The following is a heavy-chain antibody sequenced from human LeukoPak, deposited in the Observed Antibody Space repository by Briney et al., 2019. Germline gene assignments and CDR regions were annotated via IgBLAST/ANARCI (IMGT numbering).Heavy chain of an antibody. CDR2: ISSSSYT. CDR3: ARDRYDILTGYYIDAFDI. Sequence: PGGSPRLSCAASGFTFSDYYMSWIRQAPGKGLEWVSYISSSSYTNYADSVKGRFTISRDNAKNSLYLQMNSLRAEDTAVYYCARDRYDILTGYYIDAFDIWGQGTMVTVSS. V-gene: IGHV3-11*06. J-gene: IGHJ3*02. D-gene: IGHD3-9*01. CDR1: GFTFSDYY.